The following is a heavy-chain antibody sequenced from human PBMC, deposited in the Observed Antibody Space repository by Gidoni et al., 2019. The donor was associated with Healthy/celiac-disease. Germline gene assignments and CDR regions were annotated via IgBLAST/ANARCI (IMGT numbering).Heavy chain of an antibody. CDR2: IWYDGSNK. Sequence: QVQLVESGGGVVQPGRSLRLSCAASGFTFSSYGMHWVRQAPGKGLEWVAVIWYDGSNKYYADSVKGRFTISRDNSKNTLYLQMNSLRAEDTAVYYCARDHYDILTGYYYYYGMDVWGQGTTVTVSS. CDR1: GFTFSSYG. V-gene: IGHV3-33*01. D-gene: IGHD3-9*01. CDR3: ARDHYDILTGYYYYYGMDV. J-gene: IGHJ6*02.